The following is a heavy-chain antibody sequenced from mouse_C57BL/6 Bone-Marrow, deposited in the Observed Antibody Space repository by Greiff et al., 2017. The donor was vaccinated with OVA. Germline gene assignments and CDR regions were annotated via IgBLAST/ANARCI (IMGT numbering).Heavy chain of an antibody. CDR1: GFTFSSYG. CDR2: ISSGGSYT. CDR3: ARHEDYYGSWFDY. J-gene: IGHJ2*01. Sequence: DVKLVESGGDLVKPGGSLKLSCAASGFTFSSYGMSWVRQTPDKRLEWVATISSGGSYTYYPDSVKGRFTISRDNAKNTLYLQMSSLKSEDTAMYYCARHEDYYGSWFDYWGQGTTLTVSS. V-gene: IGHV5-6*02. D-gene: IGHD1-1*01.